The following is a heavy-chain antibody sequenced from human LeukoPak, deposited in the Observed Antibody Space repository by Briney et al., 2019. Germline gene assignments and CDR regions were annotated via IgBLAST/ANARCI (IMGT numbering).Heavy chain of an antibody. D-gene: IGHD4-17*01. CDR1: GFSFISYG. Sequence: GGSLGLSCAASGFSFISYGMHWVRQAPGKGLEWVGVISDGGRNKKYADSVKGRFTISRDNSKDTLYLQMNSLRDEDTAVYYCAKRPSDYGDYVTYFDYWGQGTLVTVSS. CDR3: AKRPSDYGDYVTYFDY. J-gene: IGHJ4*02. V-gene: IGHV3-30*18. CDR2: ISDGGRNK.